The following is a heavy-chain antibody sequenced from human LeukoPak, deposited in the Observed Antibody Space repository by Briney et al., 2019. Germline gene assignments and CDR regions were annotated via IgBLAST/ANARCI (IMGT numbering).Heavy chain of an antibody. CDR2: IRGDNGNT. J-gene: IGHJ4*02. CDR3: ARVDLLTGYYFFDY. V-gene: IGHV1-18*04. D-gene: IGHD3-9*01. Sequence: ASVKVSCKSSGYTFNGYYMHWVRQAPGQGLEWVGWIRGDNGNTNYAQKLQGRVTMTTDTSTSTAYMELRSLGSDETAVYYCARVDLLTGYYFFDYWGQGTLVTVSS. CDR1: GYTFNGYY.